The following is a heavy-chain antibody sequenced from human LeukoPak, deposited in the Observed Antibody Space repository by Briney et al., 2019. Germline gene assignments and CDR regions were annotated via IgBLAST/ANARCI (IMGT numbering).Heavy chain of an antibody. Sequence: GGSLRLSCAASGFTFDDYAMHWVRQAPGKGLEWVSGISWNSGSIGYADSVKGRFTISRDNAKNSLYPQMNSLRAEDTALYYCAKGGSAWGQGTLVTVSS. CDR3: AKGGSA. V-gene: IGHV3-9*01. CDR2: ISWNSGSI. D-gene: IGHD3-10*01. J-gene: IGHJ4*02. CDR1: GFTFDDYA.